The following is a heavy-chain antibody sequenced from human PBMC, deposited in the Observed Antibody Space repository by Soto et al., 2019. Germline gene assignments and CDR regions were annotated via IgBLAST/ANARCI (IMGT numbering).Heavy chain of an antibody. J-gene: IGHJ4*02. CDR2: IYPGGVNI. CDR3: ARAVSADYYGSGSPYY. CDR1: GYSFTSHY. D-gene: IGHD3-10*01. Sequence: GASVKVSCKAIGYSFTSHYMHWVRQAPGQGLEWMGTIYPGGVNIGYAQKFQGRVTMTRDTSTSTVYMELSSLRSEDTAVYYCARAVSADYYGSGSPYYWGQGTLVTVSS. V-gene: IGHV1-46*03.